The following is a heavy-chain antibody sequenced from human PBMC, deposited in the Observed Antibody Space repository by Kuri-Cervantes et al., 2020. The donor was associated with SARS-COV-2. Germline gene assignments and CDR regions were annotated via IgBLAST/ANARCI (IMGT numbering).Heavy chain of an antibody. V-gene: IGHV3-21*06. J-gene: IGHJ6*03. D-gene: IGHD5-12*01. Sequence: GGSLRLSCAASGFTFSSYSMTWVRQAPGKGLEWVSSITSGSNYIHYADSVKGRFTISRDNAENSLFLQMNSLRAEDTAVYYCARGYSYGGWYYYYYMDVWGTGITVTGSS. CDR2: ITSGSNYI. CDR3: ARGYSYGGWYYYYYMDV. CDR1: GFTFSSYS.